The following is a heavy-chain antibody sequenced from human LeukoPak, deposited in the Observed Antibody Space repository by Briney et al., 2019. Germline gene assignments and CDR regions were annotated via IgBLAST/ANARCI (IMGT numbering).Heavy chain of an antibody. CDR3: ARTRYFDAFDM. V-gene: IGHV4-59*01. CDR2: IYHSGDT. Sequence: SETLSLTCTVSGGSISSYYWGWIRQPPGEGLEWIGSIYHSGDTHYSPSLRSRVTISVDTSKNQFSLKLSSVTAADTAVYYCARTRYFDAFDMWGQGTMVTVSS. D-gene: IGHD3-9*01. J-gene: IGHJ3*02. CDR1: GGSISSYY.